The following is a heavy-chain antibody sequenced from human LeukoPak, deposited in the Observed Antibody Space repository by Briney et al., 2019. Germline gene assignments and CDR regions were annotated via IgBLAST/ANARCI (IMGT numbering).Heavy chain of an antibody. Sequence: GGSLRLSCAASGFTFSSYWMSWVRQAPGKGLEWVANIQHGGSEKYYVDSVKGRFTISRDNAKNSLYLQMNSLRAEDTAVYYCAREGVYDFGSGYSLFGPWGQGTLVTVSS. CDR3: AREGVYDFGSGYSLFGP. J-gene: IGHJ5*02. CDR1: GFTFSSYW. D-gene: IGHD3-3*01. V-gene: IGHV3-7*01. CDR2: IQHGGSEK.